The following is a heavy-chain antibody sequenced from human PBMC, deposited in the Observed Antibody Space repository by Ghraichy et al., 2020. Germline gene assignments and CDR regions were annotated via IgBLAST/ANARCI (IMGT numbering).Heavy chain of an antibody. Sequence: AGSLRLSCAASGFTFTRYAMSWVRQAPGKGLEWVSAISGGGDSTNYADSVKGRFTISRDNSRNTLYLGMNSLRVEDTATYYGAKKKDSSGYFNEWGQGTLVTVSS. CDR3: AKKKDSSGYFNE. V-gene: IGHV3-23*01. J-gene: IGHJ4*02. CDR1: GFTFTRYA. D-gene: IGHD3-22*01. CDR2: ISGGGDST.